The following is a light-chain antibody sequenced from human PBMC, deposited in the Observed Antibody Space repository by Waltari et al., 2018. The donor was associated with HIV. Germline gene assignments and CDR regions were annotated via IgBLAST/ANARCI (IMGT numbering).Light chain of an antibody. J-gene: IGLJ1*01. Sequence: QSALTQPASVSGSPGQSITISCTGTSSDVGSYNLVSWYQQHTGKAPKVMIYEGSKRPSGVSNRFSGSKSGNTASLTISGLQAEDEADYYCCSYTGSSTRRPYVFGTGTKVTVL. V-gene: IGLV2-23*01. CDR3: CSYTGSSTRRPYV. CDR2: EGS. CDR1: SSDVGSYNL.